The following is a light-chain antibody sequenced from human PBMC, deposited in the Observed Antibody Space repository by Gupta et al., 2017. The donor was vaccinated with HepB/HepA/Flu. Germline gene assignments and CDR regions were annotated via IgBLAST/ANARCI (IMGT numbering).Light chain of an antibody. CDR1: NIGSKN. CDR3: QVWDITTAHVV. CDR2: RDS. V-gene: IGLV3-9*01. Sequence: SYELTQPLSVSVALGPTARITCGGNNIGSKNVHWYQQKPGQAPVLVIYRDSNRPSEIPERFSGSNSGNTATLTISRAQAGEEADYYCQVWDITTAHVVFGGGTNLTVL. J-gene: IGLJ2*01.